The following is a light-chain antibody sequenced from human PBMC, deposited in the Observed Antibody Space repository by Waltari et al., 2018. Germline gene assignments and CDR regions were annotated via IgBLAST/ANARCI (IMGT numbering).Light chain of an antibody. V-gene: IGKV1-33*01. CDR1: QDISYY. CDR3: QQYDKFPLT. Sequence: DIQMTQSPSSLSASVGDRVTITCQASQDISYYLNWYQQRPGKAPKALIYDASNLEAGVPSRVSGSGSGRDFSLTISSLQPQDIATYYCQQYDKFPLTFGGGTKVEIK. CDR2: DAS. J-gene: IGKJ4*01.